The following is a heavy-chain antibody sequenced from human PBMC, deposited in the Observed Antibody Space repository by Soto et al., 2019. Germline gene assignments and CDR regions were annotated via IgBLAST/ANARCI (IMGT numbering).Heavy chain of an antibody. CDR2: IYHSGST. J-gene: IGHJ5*02. Sequence: TXSXTCAVSGCSISXINCWIGVRQPPGKGLELIVEIYHSGSTNYNPSLKSRVTISADKSKNQFSLKLNSVTAADTAVYYCARDPSTYYYGSGTQGDNWFDPWGQGTLVTVSS. CDR1: GCSISXINC. D-gene: IGHD3-10*01. V-gene: IGHV4-4*02. CDR3: ARDPSTYYYGSGTQGDNWFDP.